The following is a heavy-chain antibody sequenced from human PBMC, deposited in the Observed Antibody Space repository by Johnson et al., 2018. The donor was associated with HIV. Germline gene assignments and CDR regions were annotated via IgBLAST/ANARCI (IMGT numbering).Heavy chain of an antibody. V-gene: IGHV3-71*04. CDR1: GFIVSSNY. Sequence: EVQLVESGGGLVQPGGSLRLSCAASGFIVSSNYMNWVRQAPGKGLEWIGFITSTADGGTTQYAASVRGRFTISRDDSKSIAYLQMNSLKAEDTAVYYCISPERAAAGFLTWGQGAMVTVSS. CDR2: ITSTADGGTT. D-gene: IGHD6-13*01. CDR3: ISPERAAAGFLT. J-gene: IGHJ3*01.